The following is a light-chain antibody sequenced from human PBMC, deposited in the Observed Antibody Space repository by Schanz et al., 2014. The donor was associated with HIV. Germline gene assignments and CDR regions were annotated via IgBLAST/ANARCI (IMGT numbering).Light chain of an antibody. Sequence: QSVLTQPPSVSAAPGQKVTISCSGSSSNIGRNYVSWYQHLPGTVPKLLIYDNNKRPSEIPDRFSGSKSDTSATLGITELQPEDEADYYCATWDYGPNAVVFGGGTKVTVL. V-gene: IGLV1-51*01. J-gene: IGLJ2*01. CDR2: DNN. CDR1: SSNIGRNY. CDR3: ATWDYGPNAVV.